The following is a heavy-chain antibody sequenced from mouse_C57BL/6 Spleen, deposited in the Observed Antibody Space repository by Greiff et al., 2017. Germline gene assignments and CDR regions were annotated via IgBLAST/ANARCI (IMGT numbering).Heavy chain of an antibody. V-gene: IGHV10-1*01. Sequence: EVMLVESGGGLVQPKGSLKLSCAASGFSFNTYAMNWVRQAPGKGLEWVARIRSKSNNYATYYADSVKDRFTISRDDSESMLYLQMNNLKTEDTAMYYCVRQGTTVDYFDYWGQGTTLTVSS. CDR1: GFSFNTYA. CDR2: IRSKSNNYAT. D-gene: IGHD1-1*01. CDR3: VRQGTTVDYFDY. J-gene: IGHJ2*01.